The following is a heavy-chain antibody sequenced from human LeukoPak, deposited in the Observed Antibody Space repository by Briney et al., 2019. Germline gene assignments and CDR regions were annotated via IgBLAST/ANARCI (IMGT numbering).Heavy chain of an antibody. CDR3: ARHSGPYASSRFDY. CDR1: GGSISSDSFY. J-gene: IGHJ4*02. CDR2: IFYSGST. V-gene: IGHV4-39*01. D-gene: IGHD6-13*01. Sequence: SETLSLPHTVSGGSISSDSFYWGWIRQPPGKGLEWIGSIFYSGSTSYNPSLKSRVTISVDTSKNQFSLKVNSVTATDTAVYYCARHSGPYASSRFDYWGQGTLVTVSS.